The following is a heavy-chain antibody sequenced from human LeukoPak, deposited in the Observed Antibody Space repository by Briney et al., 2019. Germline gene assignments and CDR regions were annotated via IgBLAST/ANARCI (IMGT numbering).Heavy chain of an antibody. V-gene: IGHV3-23*01. CDR1: GFTFSSYA. D-gene: IGHD5-18*01. J-gene: IGHJ3*02. CDR2: ISGSGGST. CDR3: AGLPGGAFDI. Sequence: TGGSLRLSCAASGFTFSSYAMSWVRQAPGKGLEWVSAISGSGGSTYYAGSVKGRFTISRDNSKNTLYLQMNSLRAEDTAVYYCAGLPGGAFDIWGQGTMVTVSS.